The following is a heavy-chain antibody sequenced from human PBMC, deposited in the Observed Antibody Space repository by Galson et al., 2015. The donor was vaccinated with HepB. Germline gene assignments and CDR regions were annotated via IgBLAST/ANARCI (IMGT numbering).Heavy chain of an antibody. CDR2: IIPIFGTA. CDR1: GGTFSSYA. Sequence: SCKASGGTFSSYAISWVRQAPGQGLEWMGGIIPIFGTANYAQKFQGRVTITADESTSTAYMELSSLRSEDTAVYYCARVSMVRGVPYFDYWGQGTLVTVSS. V-gene: IGHV1-69*01. J-gene: IGHJ4*02. D-gene: IGHD3-10*01. CDR3: ARVSMVRGVPYFDY.